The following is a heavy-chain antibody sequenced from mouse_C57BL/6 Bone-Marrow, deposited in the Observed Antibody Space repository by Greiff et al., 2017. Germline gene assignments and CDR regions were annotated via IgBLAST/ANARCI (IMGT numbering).Heavy chain of an antibody. CDR1: GFTFSDYG. V-gene: IGHV5-17*01. CDR2: ISSGSSTI. J-gene: IGHJ4*01. CDR3: ARRPLMDY. Sequence: EVKLVESGGGLVKPGGSLKLSCAASGFTFSDYGMHWVRQAPEKGLEWVAYISSGSSTIYYADTVKGRFTISRDNAKSTLFLQKSSLRSKDTAMYYCARRPLMDYWGQGTSGTVSS.